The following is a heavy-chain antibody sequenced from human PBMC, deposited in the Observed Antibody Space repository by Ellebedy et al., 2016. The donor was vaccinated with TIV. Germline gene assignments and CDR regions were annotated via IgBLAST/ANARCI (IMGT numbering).Heavy chain of an antibody. D-gene: IGHD1-1*01. CDR3: AKSGLNALRYSDY. CDR1: GFAFDNYV. J-gene: IGHJ4*02. Sequence: GESLKISCAASGFAFDNYVMTWVRQAPGEGLEWVSGISGGGDNTYYADSVKGRFTISNDFSTNTLYLQMNSLRAEDTAVYYCAKSGLNALRYSDYWGQGTLVTVSS. CDR2: ISGGGDNT. V-gene: IGHV3-23*01.